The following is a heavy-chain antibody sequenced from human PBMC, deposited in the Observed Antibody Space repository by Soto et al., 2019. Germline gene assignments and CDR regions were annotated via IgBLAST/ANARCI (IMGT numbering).Heavy chain of an antibody. CDR3: AKEYSTSFDY. D-gene: IGHD6-6*01. J-gene: IGHJ4*02. V-gene: IGHV3-23*01. CDR2: ISAGGSNT. CDR1: GFSFSNYA. Sequence: GGSLRLSCAASGFSFSNYAMDWVRQAPGKGLEWVSAISAGGSNTNYADSVKGRFTISSDNSKNTPYLQMNGLRADDTAVYYCAKEYSTSFDYWGQGTPVTVSS.